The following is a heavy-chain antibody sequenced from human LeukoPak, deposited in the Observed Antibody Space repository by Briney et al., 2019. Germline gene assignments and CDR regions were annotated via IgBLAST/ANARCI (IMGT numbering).Heavy chain of an antibody. CDR3: ARVVAARLYYYYYMDV. D-gene: IGHD6-6*01. CDR1: GFTFNRYN. J-gene: IGHJ6*03. V-gene: IGHV3-21*01. Sequence: PGGSLRLSCAASGFTFNRYNMNWVRRAPGKGLEWVSSISTSSSYIYYADSVRGRFTISRDNAKNSLYLQMNSLRAEDTAVYYCARVVAARLYYYYYMDVWGKGTTVTVSS. CDR2: ISTSSSYI.